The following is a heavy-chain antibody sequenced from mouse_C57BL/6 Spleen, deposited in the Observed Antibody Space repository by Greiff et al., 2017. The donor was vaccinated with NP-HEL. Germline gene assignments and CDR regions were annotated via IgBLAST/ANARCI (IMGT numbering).Heavy chain of an antibody. CDR3: AGSYGSSPWFAY. D-gene: IGHD1-1*01. J-gene: IGHJ3*01. CDR1: GFTFSDYG. Sequence: DVKLVESGGGLVKPGGSLKLSCAASGFTFSDYGMHWVRQAPEKGLEWVAYISSGSSTIYYADTVKGRFTISRDNAKNTLFLQMTSLRSEDTAMYYCAGSYGSSPWFAYWGQGTLVTVSA. CDR2: ISSGSSTI. V-gene: IGHV5-17*01.